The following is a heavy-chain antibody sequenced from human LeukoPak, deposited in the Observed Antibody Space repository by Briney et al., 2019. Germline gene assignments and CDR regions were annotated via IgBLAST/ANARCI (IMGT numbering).Heavy chain of an antibody. Sequence: SQTPSLTCAISGDSVSSISAAWNWIRQSPSRVLEWLGRTYYRSKWYNDYAVSVKSRITINPDTSKNQFSLKLSSVTAADTAVYYCARGQLGNYYYYMDVWGKGTTVTVSS. CDR1: GDSVSSISAA. CDR2: TYYRSKWYN. CDR3: ARGQLGNYYYYMDV. D-gene: IGHD7-27*01. V-gene: IGHV6-1*01. J-gene: IGHJ6*03.